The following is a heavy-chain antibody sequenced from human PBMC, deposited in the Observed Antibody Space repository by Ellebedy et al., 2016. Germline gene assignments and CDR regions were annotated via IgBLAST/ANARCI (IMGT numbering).Heavy chain of an antibody. CDR2: ISGNNGNT. CDR1: GYTFSSYG. J-gene: IGHJ4*02. CDR3: ARFSSTWYWYYFDY. V-gene: IGHV1-18*01. Sequence: ASVKVSCXASGYTFSSYGISWVRQAPGQGLEWMGRISGNNGNTKYAQKLQGRVTMTTDTSTRTAYLELRSLRSDDTAVYYCARFSSTWYWYYFDYWGQGTLGTVSS. D-gene: IGHD6-13*01.